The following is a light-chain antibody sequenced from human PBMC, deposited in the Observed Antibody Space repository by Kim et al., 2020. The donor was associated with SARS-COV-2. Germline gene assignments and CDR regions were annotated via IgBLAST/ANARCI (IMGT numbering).Light chain of an antibody. Sequence: LSPGARATLSCRASESVSGSLVWYQQKPGRAPRLVIYNTFNRATGIPARFSGSGSGTDFTLTISSLEPEDFAVYYCQQRTSLPLTFGGGTKVDIK. V-gene: IGKV3-11*01. J-gene: IGKJ4*01. CDR2: NTF. CDR3: QQRTSLPLT. CDR1: ESVSGS.